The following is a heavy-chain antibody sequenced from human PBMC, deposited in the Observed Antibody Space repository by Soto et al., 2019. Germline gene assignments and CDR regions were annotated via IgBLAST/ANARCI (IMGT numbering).Heavy chain of an antibody. CDR3: ARETSPRWLRPQGHNY. Sequence: GGSLRLSCAASGFTFSSYSMNWVRQAPGKGLEWVSYISSSSSTIYYADSVKGRFTISRDNAKNSLYLQMNSLRAEDTAVYYCARETSPRWLRPQGHNYWGQGTLVTVSS. V-gene: IGHV3-48*01. J-gene: IGHJ4*02. D-gene: IGHD5-12*01. CDR1: GFTFSSYS. CDR2: ISSSSSTI.